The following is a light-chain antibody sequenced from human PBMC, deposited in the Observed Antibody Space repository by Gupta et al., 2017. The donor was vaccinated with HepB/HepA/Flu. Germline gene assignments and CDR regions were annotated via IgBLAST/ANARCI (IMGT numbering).Light chain of an antibody. CDR3: HHYNNWRCN. CDR1: QSVSNN. V-gene: IGKV3-15*01. CDR2: GAS. Sequence: IVITHSPPTLSVSPGERATLPRRASQSVSNNLAWYQQNPGQAPRLLIYGASTRATGIPTRFSGSGSGTEFTLTISSLQSEDFAVYYCHHYNNWRCNFGQGTKVEIK. J-gene: IGKJ2*02.